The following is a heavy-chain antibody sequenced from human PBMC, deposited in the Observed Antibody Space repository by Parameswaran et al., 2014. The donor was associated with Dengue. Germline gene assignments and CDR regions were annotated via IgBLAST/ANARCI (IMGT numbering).Heavy chain of an antibody. D-gene: IGHD3-22*01. Sequence: WIRQPPGKGLEWVAVISYDGSNKYYADSVKGRFTISRDNSKNTLYLQMNSLRAEDTAVYYCARAPGYYDSSGPGDYFDYWGQGTLVTVSS. J-gene: IGHJ4*02. CDR2: ISYDGSNK. CDR3: ARAPGYYDSSGPGDYFDY. V-gene: IGHV3-30-3*01.